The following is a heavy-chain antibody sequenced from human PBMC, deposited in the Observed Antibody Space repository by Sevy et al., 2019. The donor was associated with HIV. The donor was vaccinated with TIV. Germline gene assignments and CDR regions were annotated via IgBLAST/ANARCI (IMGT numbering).Heavy chain of an antibody. Sequence: ASVKVSCKVSGSTLPKLSMHWLRQAPGKGLEWMATFDPEDGETIYAQKFQGRVTMTEDTSTDTAYMELRSMRSEDTAVYYCATTKDYDDSSGYPFDDWGQGTLVTVSS. D-gene: IGHD3-22*01. CDR3: ATTKDYDDSSGYPFDD. V-gene: IGHV1-24*01. J-gene: IGHJ4*02. CDR1: GSTLPKLS. CDR2: FDPEDGET.